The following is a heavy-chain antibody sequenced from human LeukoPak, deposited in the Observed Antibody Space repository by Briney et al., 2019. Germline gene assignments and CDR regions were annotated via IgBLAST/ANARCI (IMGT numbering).Heavy chain of an antibody. D-gene: IGHD1-26*01. CDR3: ARGRSRVGATDY. CDR1: GGSISSYY. J-gene: IGHJ4*02. V-gene: IGHV4-59*01. Sequence: PSETLSLTCTVSGGSISSYYWSWIRQPPGKGLEWIGYIYHSGSTNYNPSLKSRVTISVDTSKNQFSLKLSSVTAADTAVYYCARGRSRVGATDYWGQGTLVTVSS. CDR2: IYHSGST.